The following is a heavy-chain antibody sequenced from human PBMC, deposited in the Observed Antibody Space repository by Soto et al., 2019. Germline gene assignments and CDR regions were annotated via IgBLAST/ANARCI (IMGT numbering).Heavy chain of an antibody. CDR3: ARDRVGNHYYYYGMDV. CDR2: ISYDGSNK. CDR1: GFTFSSYA. Sequence: PGGSLRLSCAASGFTFSSYAMHWVRQAPGKGLEWVAVISYDGSNKYYADSVKGRFTISRDNSKNTLYLQMNSLRAEDTAVYYCARDRVGNHYYYYGMDVWGQGTTVTVSS. J-gene: IGHJ6*02. D-gene: IGHD4-4*01. V-gene: IGHV3-30-3*01.